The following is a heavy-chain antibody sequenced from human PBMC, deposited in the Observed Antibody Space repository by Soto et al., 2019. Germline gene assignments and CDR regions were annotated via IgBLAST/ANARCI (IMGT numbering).Heavy chain of an antibody. CDR2: IYYSGST. J-gene: IGHJ6*03. CDR3: ARHQGYCSSTSCHYYYYYYMDV. CDR1: GGSISSSSYY. V-gene: IGHV4-39*01. Sequence: SETLSLTCTVSGGSISSSSYYWGWIRQPPGKGLEWIGSIYYSGSTYYNPSLKSRVTISVDTSKNQFSLKLSSVTAADTAVYYCARHQGYCSSTSCHYYYYYYMDVWGKGTTVTVSS. D-gene: IGHD2-2*01.